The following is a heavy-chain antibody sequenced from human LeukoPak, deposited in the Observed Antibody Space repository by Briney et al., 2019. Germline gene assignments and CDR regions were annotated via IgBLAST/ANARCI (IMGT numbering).Heavy chain of an antibody. CDR2: INPNSGDR. J-gene: IGHJ4*02. CDR1: GYTFTGYF. Sequence: ASVKVSCKASGYTFTGYFMHWVRQAPGQGLEWMGWINPNSGDRNYEQKFQGRVTMTRDTSISTAYMELSRLRSDDTAVYYCARDERYDSSGYPFDYWGQGTVVTVSS. CDR3: ARDERYDSSGYPFDY. V-gene: IGHV1-2*02. D-gene: IGHD3-22*01.